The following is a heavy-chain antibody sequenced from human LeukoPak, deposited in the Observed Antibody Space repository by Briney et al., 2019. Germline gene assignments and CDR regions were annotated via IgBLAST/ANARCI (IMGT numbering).Heavy chain of an antibody. J-gene: IGHJ4*02. V-gene: IGHV1-69*01. CDR3: ARDGVRYSSGWYC. CDR1: GGTFSSYA. CDR2: IIPIFGTA. D-gene: IGHD6-19*01. Sequence: SVKVSFTASGGTFSSYAISWVRQAPGQGLEWMGGIIPIFGTANYAQKFQGRVTITADESTSTAYMELSSLRSEDTAVYYCARDGVRYSSGWYCWGQGTLVTVSS.